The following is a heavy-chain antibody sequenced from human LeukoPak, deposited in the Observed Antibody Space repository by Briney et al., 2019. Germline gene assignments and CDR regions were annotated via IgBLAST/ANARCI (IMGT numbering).Heavy chain of an antibody. Sequence: SSETLSLTCTVSGGSIRSYYWNWIRQPPGKGLEWIGYVYDSGSINYNPSLKSRVTISVDTSKNRFSLKLNSVAAADTAVYYCARGTFWSGYYIDYWGQGTLVTVPP. CDR1: GGSIRSYY. CDR2: VYDSGSI. J-gene: IGHJ4*02. D-gene: IGHD3-3*01. CDR3: ARGTFWSGYYIDY. V-gene: IGHV4-59*01.